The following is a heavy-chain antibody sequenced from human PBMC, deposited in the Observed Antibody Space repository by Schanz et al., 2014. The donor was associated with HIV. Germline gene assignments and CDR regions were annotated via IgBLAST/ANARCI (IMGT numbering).Heavy chain of an antibody. CDR1: GFTFSTYG. D-gene: IGHD6-19*01. Sequence: QVQLVESGGGVVQPGRSLRLSCAASGFTFSTYGMHWVRQAPGKGLEGVAVIYYDGSNKYYADSVKGRFTISRDNSKNTLYLQMTSLRAEDTAVYYCARDRQWQDYWGQGTLVTVSS. CDR2: IYYDGSNK. CDR3: ARDRQWQDY. J-gene: IGHJ4*02. V-gene: IGHV3-33*01.